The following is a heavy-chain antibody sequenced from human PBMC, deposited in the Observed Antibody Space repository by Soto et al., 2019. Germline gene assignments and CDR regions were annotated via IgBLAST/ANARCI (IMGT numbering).Heavy chain of an antibody. D-gene: IGHD7-27*01. V-gene: IGHV3-21*01. CDR3: ASGLTGSPPSDY. CDR2: ISSSSSYI. Sequence: EVQLVESGGGLVKPGGSLRLSCAASGFTFSSYSMNWVRQAPGKGLEWVSSISSSSSYIYYADSVKGRFTISRDNAKNSLYPQMNSLRAEDTAVYYCASGLTGSPPSDYWGQGTLVTVSS. CDR1: GFTFSSYS. J-gene: IGHJ4*02.